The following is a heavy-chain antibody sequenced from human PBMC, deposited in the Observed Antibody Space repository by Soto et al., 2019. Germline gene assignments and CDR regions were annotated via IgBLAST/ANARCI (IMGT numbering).Heavy chain of an antibody. Sequence: PSETLSLTCTVSGGSISSGDYYWSWIRQPPGKGLEWIGYIYYSGSTYYNPSLKSRVTISVDTSKNQFSLKLSSVTAADTAVYYCARAPTVVTPTFDYWGQGTLVTSPQ. J-gene: IGHJ4*02. CDR2: IYYSGST. CDR3: ARAPTVVTPTFDY. V-gene: IGHV4-30-4*01. CDR1: GGSISSGDYY. D-gene: IGHD2-15*01.